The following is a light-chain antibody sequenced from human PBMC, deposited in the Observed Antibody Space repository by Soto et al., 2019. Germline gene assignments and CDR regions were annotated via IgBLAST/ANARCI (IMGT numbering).Light chain of an antibody. Sequence: QSVLTQPPSASGTPGQGVPFSFLGGGSNIGSNTVNCYQQLPGTAPKLLIYSNNQRPSGVPDRFSGSKSGTSASLAISGLQSEDEADYYCAAWDDSLNEVFGGGTKLTVL. CDR1: GSNIGSNT. V-gene: IGLV1-44*01. J-gene: IGLJ2*01. CDR3: AAWDDSLNEV. CDR2: SNN.